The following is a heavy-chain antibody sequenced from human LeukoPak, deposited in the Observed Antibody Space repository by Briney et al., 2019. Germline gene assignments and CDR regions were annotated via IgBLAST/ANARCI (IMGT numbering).Heavy chain of an antibody. CDR1: GSTFSSYW. V-gene: IGHV3-7*03. CDR3: ARGSDDSSGYYVLDY. D-gene: IGHD3-22*01. CDR2: IKQDGSEK. Sequence: GGSLRLSCAASGSTFSSYWMSWVRQAPGKGLEWVANIKQDGSEKYYVDSVKGRFTISRDNAKNSLYLQMNSLRAEDTAVYYCARGSDDSSGYYVLDYWGQGTLVTVSS. J-gene: IGHJ4*02.